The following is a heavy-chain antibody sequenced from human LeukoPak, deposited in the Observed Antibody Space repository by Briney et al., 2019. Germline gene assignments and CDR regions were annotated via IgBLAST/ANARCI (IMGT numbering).Heavy chain of an antibody. CDR3: ARERAVTTYYYFDY. V-gene: IGHV4-38-2*02. D-gene: IGHD4-17*01. Sequence: PSETLSLTCTVSGYSISSGYFWGWIRHPPGKGLEWIGNIYPTGETYYNPPLNSRVTLSVDTSKNQFSLKLSSVTAADTAVYYCARERAVTTYYYFDYWGQGTLVTVSS. CDR1: GYSISSGYF. CDR2: IYPTGET. J-gene: IGHJ4*02.